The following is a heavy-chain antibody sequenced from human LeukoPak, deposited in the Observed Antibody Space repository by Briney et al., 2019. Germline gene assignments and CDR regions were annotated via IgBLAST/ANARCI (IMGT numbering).Heavy chain of an antibody. V-gene: IGHV1-58*01. CDR2: IVVGSGNT. Sequence: GASVKVSCKASGFTFTSSAVQWVRQARGQRLEWIGWIVVGSGNTHYAQKFQERVTITRDMSTTTAYMELSSLRSEDTAVYYCAASGDYYDGSGYDDYYYYGMDVWGQGTTVTVSS. J-gene: IGHJ6*02. D-gene: IGHD3-22*01. CDR1: GFTFTSSA. CDR3: AASGDYYDGSGYDDYYYYGMDV.